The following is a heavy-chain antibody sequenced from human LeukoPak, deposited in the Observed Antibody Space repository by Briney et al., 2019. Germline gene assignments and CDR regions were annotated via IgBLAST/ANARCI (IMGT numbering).Heavy chain of an antibody. J-gene: IGHJ4*02. Sequence: PGGSLRLSCAASGFTFSRYWMTWVRQAPGKGLEWVANIKEDGSDKYYVESVRGRFTISKDNAKNLVSLQMNSLRAEDMAVYFCARDAGIGFDYWGQGSLVSVSS. D-gene: IGHD1-26*01. CDR1: GFTFSRYW. V-gene: IGHV3-7*01. CDR2: IKEDGSDK. CDR3: ARDAGIGFDY.